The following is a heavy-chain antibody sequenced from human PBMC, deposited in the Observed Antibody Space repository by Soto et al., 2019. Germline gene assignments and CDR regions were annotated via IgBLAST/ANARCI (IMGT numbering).Heavy chain of an antibody. CDR3: ARTTAAIHLNY. Sequence: QAQLQQWGTGLLKPSETLSLTCAVYGGSLSGNYWSWIRQPPGKGLEWIGETHHSGSTAYNPSLNSRVTISVDTSRNQSSLKLNSVTAADTAVYYCARTTAAIHLNYWSQGTLVTVSS. V-gene: IGHV4-34*01. CDR2: THHSGST. J-gene: IGHJ4*02. D-gene: IGHD2-21*02. CDR1: GGSLSGNY.